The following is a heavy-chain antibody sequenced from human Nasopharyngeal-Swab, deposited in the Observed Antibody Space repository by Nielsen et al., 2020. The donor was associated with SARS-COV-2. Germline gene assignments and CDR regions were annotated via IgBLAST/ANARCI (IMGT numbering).Heavy chain of an antibody. J-gene: IGHJ3*02. CDR3: ARLGIAAAAGTFDI. CDR2: IYRGDSDT. Sequence: GGSLRLSCQGSGYSFTNYWIGWVRQMPGKGLEWLGIIYRGDSDTRYSPSFQGQVTISADKSISTAYLQWSSLKASDTAMYFCARLGIAAAAGTFDIWGQGTMVTVSS. V-gene: IGHV5-51*01. CDR1: GYSFTNYW. D-gene: IGHD6-13*01.